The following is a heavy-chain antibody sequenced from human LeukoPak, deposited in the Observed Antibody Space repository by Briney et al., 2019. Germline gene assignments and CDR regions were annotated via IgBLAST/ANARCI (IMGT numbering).Heavy chain of an antibody. V-gene: IGHV4-4*07. CDR3: ARVGPRYSYGRGSFDI. Sequence: SETLTLTCTVSGGSTSSYYWRWIRQPAGKALEWIGRIYTSGSTNYNPSLKSRVTMSVDTSKNQFSLKLSSVTAADTAVYYCARVGPRYSYGRGSFDIWGQGTMVTVSS. J-gene: IGHJ3*02. CDR1: GGSTSSYY. CDR2: IYTSGST. D-gene: IGHD5-18*01.